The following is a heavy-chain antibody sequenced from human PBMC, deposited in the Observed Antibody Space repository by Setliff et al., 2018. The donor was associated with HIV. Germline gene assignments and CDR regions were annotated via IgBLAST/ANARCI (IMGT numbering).Heavy chain of an antibody. CDR3: ARGSCGGCYLSDY. J-gene: IGHJ4*02. V-gene: IGHV1-3*01. Sequence: ASVKVSCKASGGIFSRFAFSWVRQAPGQGLEWMGYINAGDDNTRYSQKFQGRVTITRDTSANTAYMELSSLRSEDTAVYYCARGSCGGCYLSDYWGQGTLVTVSS. D-gene: IGHD2-15*01. CDR2: INAGDDNT. CDR1: GGIFSRFA.